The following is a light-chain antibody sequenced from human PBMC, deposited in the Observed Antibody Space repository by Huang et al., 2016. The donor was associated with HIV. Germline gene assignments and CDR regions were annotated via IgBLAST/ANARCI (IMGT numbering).Light chain of an antibody. CDR3: QQYYSTPRT. J-gene: IGKJ1*01. V-gene: IGKV4-1*01. CDR2: WAS. Sequence: DIVMTQSPDSLAVSLGERATINCKSSQSVLYSSNNKNYLAWYQQKPGQPPKLLIYWASTRESGVPDRFSGSGYGRNFTLTIRSLQAEDVAVYYCQQYYSTPRTFGQGTKVEIK. CDR1: QSVLYSSNNKNY.